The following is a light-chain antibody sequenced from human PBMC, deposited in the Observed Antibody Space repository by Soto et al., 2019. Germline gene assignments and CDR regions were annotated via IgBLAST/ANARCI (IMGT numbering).Light chain of an antibody. CDR2: KAS. CDR3: QHYNSYSEA. V-gene: IGKV1-5*03. Sequence: IQMTQSPSSLSAYVGDRDTITXRASQVIRNDLGWYQQKPGKAPKXXIYKASTLKSGVPSRFSGSGSGTEFTLTISSLQPDDFATYYCQHYNSYSEAFGQGTKVDIK. CDR1: QVIRND. J-gene: IGKJ1*01.